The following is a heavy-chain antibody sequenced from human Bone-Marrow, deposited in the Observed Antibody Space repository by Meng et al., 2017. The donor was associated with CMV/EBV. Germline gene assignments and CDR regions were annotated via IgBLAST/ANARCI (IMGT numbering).Heavy chain of an antibody. D-gene: IGHD2-2*03. CDR3: ARGAISQGWID. V-gene: IGHV4-39*07. CDR1: GGSISSSSYY. Sequence: SETLSLTCTVSGGSISSSSYYWGWIRQPPGKGLEWIGSIYHSGSTYYNPSLKSRVTISVDTSKNQFSLKLSSVTAADTAVYYCARGAISQGWIDWGQGTLVTVSS. J-gene: IGHJ4*02. CDR2: IYHSGST.